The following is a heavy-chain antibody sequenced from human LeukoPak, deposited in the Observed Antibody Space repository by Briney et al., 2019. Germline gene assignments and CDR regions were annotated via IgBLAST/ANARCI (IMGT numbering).Heavy chain of an antibody. J-gene: IGHJ4*02. CDR1: AFTFSSYW. V-gene: IGHV3-7*01. CDR2: VKQDGSDK. Sequence: GGSLRLSCAASAFTFSSYWMTWVRQAPGKGLEWVASVKQDGSDKYYVDSVKGRFTISRDNARNSLFLQMSSLRAEDTAVYYCARAVDSSGWYGYFDYWGQGTLVTVSS. CDR3: ARAVDSSGWYGYFDY. D-gene: IGHD6-19*01.